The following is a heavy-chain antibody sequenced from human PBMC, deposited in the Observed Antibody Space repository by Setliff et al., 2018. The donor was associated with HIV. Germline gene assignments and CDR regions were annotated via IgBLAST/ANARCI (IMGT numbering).Heavy chain of an antibody. D-gene: IGHD3-3*01. CDR3: AREGVNFWPPPGWFDP. V-gene: IGHV4-34*01. CDR2: INHSGST. CDR1: GGSFSGYY. Sequence: SETLSLTCAVYGGSFSGYYWSWIRQPPGKGLEWIGEINHSGSTNYNPSLKSRVTISLDTSKNQLSLKLTAVTAADTAVYYCAREGVNFWPPPGWFDPWGPGTLVTVSS. J-gene: IGHJ5*02.